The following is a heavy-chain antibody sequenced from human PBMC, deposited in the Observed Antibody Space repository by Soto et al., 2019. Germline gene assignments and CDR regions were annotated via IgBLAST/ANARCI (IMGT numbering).Heavy chain of an antibody. J-gene: IGHJ5*02. CDR3: ARQRVIPGTPTNWFEP. Sequence: SETLSLTCTVSGYSVSSRSYFWGWIRQPPGKGLEWIGTIYYNGSTYYNPSLKSRVTLSVDTSKNQFSLKLTSVTASDTALYYCARQRVIPGTPTNWFEPWGQGTLVTVSS. V-gene: IGHV4-39*01. D-gene: IGHD2-15*01. CDR1: GYSVSSRSYF. CDR2: IYYNGST.